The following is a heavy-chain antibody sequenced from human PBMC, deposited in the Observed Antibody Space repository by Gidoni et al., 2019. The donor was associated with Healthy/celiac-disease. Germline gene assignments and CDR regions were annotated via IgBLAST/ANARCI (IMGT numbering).Heavy chain of an antibody. CDR3: ARGGILVVTAQSFFDY. CDR1: GFTFSSYS. J-gene: IGHJ4*02. Sequence: EVQLVESGGGLVQPGGSLRLSCAASGFTFSSYSMNWVRQAPGKGLEWVSYISSSSSTIYYADSVKGRFTISRDNAKNSLYLQMNSLRAEDTAVYYCARGGILVVTAQSFFDYWGQGTLVTVSS. CDR2: ISSSSSTI. D-gene: IGHD2-21*02. V-gene: IGHV3-48*04.